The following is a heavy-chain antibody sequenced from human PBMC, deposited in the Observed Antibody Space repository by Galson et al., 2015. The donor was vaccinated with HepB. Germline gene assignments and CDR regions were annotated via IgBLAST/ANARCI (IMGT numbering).Heavy chain of an antibody. J-gene: IGHJ3*02. V-gene: IGHV3-23*01. CDR3: AKGTYDSSGSLAFDI. D-gene: IGHD3-22*01. CDR2: ISGSGGST. Sequence: QAPGKGLEWVSAISGSGGSTYYADSVKGRFTISRDNSKNTLYLQMNSLRAEDTAVYYCAKGTYDSSGSLAFDIWGQGTMVTVSS.